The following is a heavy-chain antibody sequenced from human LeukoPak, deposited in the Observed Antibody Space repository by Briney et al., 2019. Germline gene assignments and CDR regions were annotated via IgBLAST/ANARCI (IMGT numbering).Heavy chain of an antibody. CDR1: GFTFDDYG. J-gene: IGHJ4*02. Sequence: GGSLRLSCAASGFTFDDYGMSWVRQAPGKGLEWVSVIYSGGSTYYADSVKGRFTISRDNSKNTLYLQMNSLRAEDTAVYYCATIDYWGQGTLVTVSS. V-gene: IGHV3-66*01. CDR2: IYSGGST. CDR3: ATIDY.